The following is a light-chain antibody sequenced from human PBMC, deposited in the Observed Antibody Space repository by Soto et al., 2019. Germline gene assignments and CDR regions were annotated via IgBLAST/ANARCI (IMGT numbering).Light chain of an antibody. CDR2: DAS. Sequence: DIQMTQSPSTLSASVGDIVTITYRASQSISRWLAWYQQKPGKAPKSLIYDASRLESGVPSRLSGSGSGTEFTLTISNLQPDDSATYYCQHYKAFSPWKCGQGTKGDIK. CDR1: QSISRW. J-gene: IGKJ1*01. V-gene: IGKV1-5*01. CDR3: QHYKAFSPWK.